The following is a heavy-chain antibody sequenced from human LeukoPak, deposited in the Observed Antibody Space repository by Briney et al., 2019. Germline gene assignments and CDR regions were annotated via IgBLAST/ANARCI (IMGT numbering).Heavy chain of an antibody. CDR3: ARDAETVASGMDV. CDR1: GFTVSSNY. J-gene: IGHJ6*02. Sequence: PGGSPRLSCAASGFTVSSNYMSWVRQAPGKGLEWVSVIYSGGSTYYADSVKGRFTISRDNSKNTLYLQMNSLRAEDTAVYYCARDAETVASGMDVWGQGTTVTVSS. V-gene: IGHV3-53*01. CDR2: IYSGGST. D-gene: IGHD6-19*01.